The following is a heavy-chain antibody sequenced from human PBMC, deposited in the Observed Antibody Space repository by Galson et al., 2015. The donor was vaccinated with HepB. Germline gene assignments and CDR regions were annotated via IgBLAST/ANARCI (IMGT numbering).Heavy chain of an antibody. V-gene: IGHV3-23*01. D-gene: IGHD4-11*01. Sequence: SLRLSCAASGFTFSSYAMSWVRQAPGKGLEWVSTISGSGGSTYYADSVKGRFTISRDNTKNTLYLQMNSQRAEDTAVYHCAKVIYSNYVSSFDYWGQGTLVTVSS. CDR2: ISGSGGST. CDR1: GFTFSSYA. J-gene: IGHJ4*02. CDR3: AKVIYSNYVSSFDY.